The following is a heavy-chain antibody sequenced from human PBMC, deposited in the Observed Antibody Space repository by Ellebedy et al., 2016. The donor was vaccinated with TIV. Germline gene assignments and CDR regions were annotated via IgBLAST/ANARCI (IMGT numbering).Heavy chain of an antibody. CDR1: GFTFSSYA. D-gene: IGHD1-26*01. V-gene: IGHV3-23*01. J-gene: IGHJ3*02. CDR3: AKDGALLRISAFDI. CDR2: ISGSGGST. Sequence: PGGSLRLSCAASGFTFSSYAMSWVRQAPGKGLEWVSAISGSGGSTYYADSVKCRFTISRNNSKNTLYLQMNSLTAEDTAVYYCAKDGALLRISAFDIWGQGTMVTVSS.